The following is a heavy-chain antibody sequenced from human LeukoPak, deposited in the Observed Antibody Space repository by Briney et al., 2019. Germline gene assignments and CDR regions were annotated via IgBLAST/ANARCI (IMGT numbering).Heavy chain of an antibody. CDR2: INHSGST. J-gene: IGHJ3*02. CDR3: ARGPTSRYCSGGSCYVAAFDI. D-gene: IGHD2-15*01. V-gene: IGHV4-34*01. Sequence: KTSETLSLTCAVYGGSFSGYYWSWIRQPPGKRLEWIGEINHSGSTNYNPSLKSRVTISVDTSKNQFSLKLSSVTAADTAVYYCARGPTSRYCSGGSCYVAAFDIWGQGTMVTVSS. CDR1: GGSFSGYY.